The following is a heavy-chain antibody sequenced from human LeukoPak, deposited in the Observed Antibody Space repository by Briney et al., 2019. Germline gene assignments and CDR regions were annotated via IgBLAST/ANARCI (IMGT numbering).Heavy chain of an antibody. Sequence: SVKVSCKASGGTFSSYAISWVRQAPGQGLEWMGGIIPIFGTANYAQKFQGRVTITTDESTSTAYSELSSLRSEDTAVYYCARRYYYDSSGYYYGPHDAFDIWGQGTMVTVSS. D-gene: IGHD3-22*01. CDR1: GGTFSSYA. CDR2: IIPIFGTA. V-gene: IGHV1-69*05. J-gene: IGHJ3*02. CDR3: ARRYYYDSSGYYYGPHDAFDI.